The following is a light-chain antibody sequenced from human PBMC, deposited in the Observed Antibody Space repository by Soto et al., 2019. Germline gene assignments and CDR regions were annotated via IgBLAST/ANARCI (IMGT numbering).Light chain of an antibody. Sequence: QSVLTQPPSASGTPGQRVTISCSGSSSNIGSNTVNWYQQLPGTAPKLLIYSNNQRPSGVPDRFSASKSGASASLAISGLQSEAEADYYCAAWDDSLNGVVFGGGTKLTVL. CDR1: SSNIGSNT. V-gene: IGLV1-44*01. CDR2: SNN. CDR3: AAWDDSLNGVV. J-gene: IGLJ2*01.